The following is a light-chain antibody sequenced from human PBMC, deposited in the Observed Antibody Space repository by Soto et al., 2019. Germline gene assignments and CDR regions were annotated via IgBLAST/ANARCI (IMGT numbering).Light chain of an antibody. CDR2: AAS. Sequence: DIQMTQSPSSVSASVGDRVTITCRASQGVSSGLAWYQQKPGKAPKLLIYAASNLLSGVPSRFSGSGSGTDFTLTISSLQPEDSATYYCQQANSFSYTFGQGSKLEIK. V-gene: IGKV1-12*01. CDR1: QGVSSG. J-gene: IGKJ2*01. CDR3: QQANSFSYT.